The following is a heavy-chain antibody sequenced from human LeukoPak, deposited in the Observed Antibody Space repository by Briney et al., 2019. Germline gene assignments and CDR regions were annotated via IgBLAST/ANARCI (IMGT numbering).Heavy chain of an antibody. CDR3: ARLVVITTFDWFDP. CDR2: IYTSGST. Sequence: ASETLSLTCTVSGGSISSYYWSWIRQPAGKGLEWIGRIYTSGSTNYNPSLKSRVTMSVDTSKNRFSLKLTSVTAADTAVYYCARLVVITTFDWFDPWGQGTLVTVSS. CDR1: GGSISSYY. J-gene: IGHJ5*02. V-gene: IGHV4-4*07. D-gene: IGHD3-22*01.